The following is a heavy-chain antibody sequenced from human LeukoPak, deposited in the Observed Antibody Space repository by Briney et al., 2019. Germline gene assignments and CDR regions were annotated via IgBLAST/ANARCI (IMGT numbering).Heavy chain of an antibody. D-gene: IGHD2-2*01. J-gene: IGHJ6*02. CDR1: GFTFSSYS. Sequence: GGSLRLSCAASGFTFSSYSMNWVRQAPGKGLEWVSYISSSSSTIYYADSVKGRFTISRDNAKNSLYLQMNSLRAEDTAVYYCARDQLLFDYYGMDVWAKGPRSPSP. CDR3: ARDQLLFDYYGMDV. CDR2: ISSSSSTI. V-gene: IGHV3-48*01.